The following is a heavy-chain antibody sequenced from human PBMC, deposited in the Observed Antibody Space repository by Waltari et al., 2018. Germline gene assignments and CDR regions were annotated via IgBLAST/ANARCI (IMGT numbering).Heavy chain of an antibody. Sequence: QVQLVESGGGVVQPGRSLRLSCAASGFTFSSYGMHWVRQAPGKGLEWVAFKWYDGSNKYYADSGKGRFTISRDNSKNTLYLQMNSLRAEDTAVYYCARDFRRYYDSSGPVDYWGQGTLVTVSS. CDR3: ARDFRRYYDSSGPVDY. CDR1: GFTFSSYG. V-gene: IGHV3-33*01. J-gene: IGHJ4*02. CDR2: KWYDGSNK. D-gene: IGHD3-22*01.